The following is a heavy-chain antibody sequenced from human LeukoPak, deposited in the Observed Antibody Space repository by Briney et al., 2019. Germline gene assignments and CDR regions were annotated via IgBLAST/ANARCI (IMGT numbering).Heavy chain of an antibody. CDR1: GDTLSTYY. CDR2: ISLGNT. Sequence: SETLSLTCSLSGDTLSTYYWNWIRQTPGRGLEWIGHISLGNTEYNPSLKSRVTISVDTSKNEFYLRLTSVTAADTALYSCARDKRHSYGKYFDPWSQGTLVSVSS. V-gene: IGHV4-59*12. J-gene: IGHJ4*02. D-gene: IGHD5-18*01. CDR3: ARDKRHSYGKYFDP.